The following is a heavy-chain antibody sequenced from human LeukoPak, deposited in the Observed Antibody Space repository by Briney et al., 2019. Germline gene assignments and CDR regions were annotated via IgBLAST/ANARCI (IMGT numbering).Heavy chain of an antibody. CDR3: AKEEDFWSGVSYYFDY. CDR2: ISGSGGST. CDR1: GFTFSSYA. V-gene: IGHV3-23*01. Sequence: GGSLRLSCAASGFTFSSYAMSWVRQAPGKGLEWVSAISGSGGSTYYADSVKGWFTISRDNSKNMLYLQMNSLRAEDTAVYYCAKEEDFWSGVSYYFDYWGQGTLVTVSS. D-gene: IGHD3-3*01. J-gene: IGHJ4*02.